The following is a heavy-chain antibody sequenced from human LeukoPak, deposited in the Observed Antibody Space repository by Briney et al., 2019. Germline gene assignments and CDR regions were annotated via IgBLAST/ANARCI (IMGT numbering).Heavy chain of an antibody. V-gene: IGHV3-48*01. CDR2: ITSRGDTI. CDR1: GFTFNTYS. D-gene: IGHD3-10*01. J-gene: IGHJ5*02. CDR3: ARVLGGVGWFDP. Sequence: GGSLRLSCAASGFTFNTYSMNWVRQAPGKGLEWVSYITSRGDTIYYADSVKGRFTISRDNAKKSLYLQMSSLRAEGTAVYYCARVLGGVGWFDPWGQGTLVTVSS.